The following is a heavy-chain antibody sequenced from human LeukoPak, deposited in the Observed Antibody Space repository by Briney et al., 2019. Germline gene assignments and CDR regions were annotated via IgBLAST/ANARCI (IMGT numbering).Heavy chain of an antibody. CDR3: ARATLDN. CDR1: GFTVSSDY. V-gene: IGHV3-53*01. J-gene: IGHJ4*02. CDR2: IYSGGST. Sequence: PGGSLRLSCAASGFTVSSDYISWVRQAPGKGLEWVSVIYSGGSTNYADSVRARFTISRDHSKYTVYLQMNSLRVEDTAVYYCARATLDNWGQGTLVTVSS.